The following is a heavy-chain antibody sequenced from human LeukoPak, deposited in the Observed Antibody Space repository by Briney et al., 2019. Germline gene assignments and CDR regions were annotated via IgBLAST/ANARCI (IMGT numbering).Heavy chain of an antibody. J-gene: IGHJ6*03. CDR2: ISGSGGST. Sequence: PGGSLRLSCEVSGFTLRNYVMSWVRQAPGKGLEWVSDISGSGGSTHYADSVKGRFTMSRDNSKNTHYLQMNSLRAKDTAVYYCAKDHIGDGGYYYMDVWGKGTTVTVSS. CDR3: AKDHIGDGGYYYMDV. V-gene: IGHV3-23*01. CDR1: GFTLRNYV. D-gene: IGHD2-21*01.